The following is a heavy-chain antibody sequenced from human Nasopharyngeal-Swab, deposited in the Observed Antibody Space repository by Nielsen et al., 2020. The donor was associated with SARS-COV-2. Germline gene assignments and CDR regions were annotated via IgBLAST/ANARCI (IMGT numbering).Heavy chain of an antibody. CDR2: IYYSGST. V-gene: IGHV4-30-4*01. Sequence: IRQPPGKGLEWIGYIYYSGSTYYNPSLKSRVTISVDTSKNQFSLKLSSVTAADTAVYYCARDYYDSSGYYGGFDPWGQGTLVTVSS. CDR3: ARDYYDSSGYYGGFDP. D-gene: IGHD3-22*01. J-gene: IGHJ5*02.